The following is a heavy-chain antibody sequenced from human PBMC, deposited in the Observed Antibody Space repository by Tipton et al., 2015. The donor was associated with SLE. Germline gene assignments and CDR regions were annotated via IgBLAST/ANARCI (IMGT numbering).Heavy chain of an antibody. V-gene: IGHV3-74*01. J-gene: IGHJ6*03. CDR3: ARAFPGSYYYSDV. CDR2: INGAGSIT. CDR1: GSTFSSDW. Sequence: SLRLSCAASGSTFSSDWMHWVRQAPGKGLVWVSRINGAGSITSYADSVQGRFTITRDNAKNTLYLQLNSLRAEDTAVYYCARAFPGSYYYSDVWGKRTTVPVPS.